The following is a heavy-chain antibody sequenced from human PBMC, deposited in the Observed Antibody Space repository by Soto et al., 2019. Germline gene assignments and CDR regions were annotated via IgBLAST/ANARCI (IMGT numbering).Heavy chain of an antibody. J-gene: IGHJ6*03. CDR3: AKVLSSIAARPHYYYYYMDV. CDR2: ISGSGGST. D-gene: IGHD6-6*01. Sequence: GGSLRLSCAASGFTFSSYSMSWVRQAPGKGLKWVSAISGSGGSTYYADSVKGRFTISRDNSKNTLYLQMNSLRAEDTAVYYCAKVLSSIAARPHYYYYYMDVWGKGTTVTVSS. CDR1: GFTFSSYS. V-gene: IGHV3-23*01.